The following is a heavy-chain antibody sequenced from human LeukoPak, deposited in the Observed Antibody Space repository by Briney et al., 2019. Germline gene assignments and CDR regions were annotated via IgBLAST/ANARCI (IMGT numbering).Heavy chain of an antibody. V-gene: IGHV1-2*02. J-gene: IGHJ4*02. CDR1: GYTFTGYY. D-gene: IGHD3-22*01. Sequence: ASVKVSCKASGYTFTGYYMHWVRQAPGQGLEWMGWINPNSGGTNYAQKFQGRVTVTRDTSISTAYMELSRLRSDDTAVYYCAMGSGYYYGFDYWGQGTLVTVSS. CDR2: INPNSGGT. CDR3: AMGSGYYYGFDY.